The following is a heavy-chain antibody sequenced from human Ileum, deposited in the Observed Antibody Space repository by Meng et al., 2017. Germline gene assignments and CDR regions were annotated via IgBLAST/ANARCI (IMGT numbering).Heavy chain of an antibody. Sequence: VTLGWSGGGLVESVGSLRLSCAAAGFTFSYYFMCWFRQAPVKGLEWSSSINGSVTIIYYADSVNGRFTISRDNAQNMVYLQMNSLRAEDTAVYYCARDKPHNWFDPWGQGTLVTVSS. CDR3: ARDKPHNWFDP. V-gene: IGHV3-11*01. CDR1: GFTFSYYF. J-gene: IGHJ5*02. CDR2: INGSVTII.